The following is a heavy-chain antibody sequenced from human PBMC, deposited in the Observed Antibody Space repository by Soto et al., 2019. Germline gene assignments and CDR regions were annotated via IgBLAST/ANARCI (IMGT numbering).Heavy chain of an antibody. Sequence: SLRLSCAASGFTFSDHYMDCVRQAPGKGLEWVGRTRNKAASYTTEYAASVKGRFTISRDDSKNSLYLQMNSLKAEDTAVYYCARSTTSRTPEAFDIWGQGTMVTVSS. CDR3: ARSTTSRTPEAFDI. CDR1: GFTFSDHY. V-gene: IGHV3-72*01. J-gene: IGHJ3*02. D-gene: IGHD4-17*01. CDR2: TRNKAASYTT.